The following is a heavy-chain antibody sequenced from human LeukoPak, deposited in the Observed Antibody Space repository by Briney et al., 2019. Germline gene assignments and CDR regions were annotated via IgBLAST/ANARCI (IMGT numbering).Heavy chain of an antibody. J-gene: IGHJ4*02. D-gene: IGHD3-16*01. CDR1: GFSVRSYW. CDR2: ISGSDGST. Sequence: GGSLRLSCAVSGFSVRSYWMSWVRQAPGKGLEWVSGISGSDGSTYYADSVKGRFTISRDNSKNTLYLQMNSLRAEDMAVYYCAKDGGQGADYWGQGTLVSVSS. CDR3: AKDGGQGADY. V-gene: IGHV3-23*01.